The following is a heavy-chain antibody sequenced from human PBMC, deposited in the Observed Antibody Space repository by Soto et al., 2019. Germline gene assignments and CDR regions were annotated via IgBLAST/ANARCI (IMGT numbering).Heavy chain of an antibody. CDR3: ARLGYYDSSGPYGMDV. CDR1: GYSFTSYW. J-gene: IGHJ6*02. Sequence: PGESLKISCKGSGYSFTSYWIGWVRQMPGKGLEWTGIIYPGDSDTRYSPSFQGQVTISADKSISTAYLQWSSLKASDTAMYYCARLGYYDSSGPYGMDVWGQGTTVTVSS. V-gene: IGHV5-51*01. D-gene: IGHD3-22*01. CDR2: IYPGDSDT.